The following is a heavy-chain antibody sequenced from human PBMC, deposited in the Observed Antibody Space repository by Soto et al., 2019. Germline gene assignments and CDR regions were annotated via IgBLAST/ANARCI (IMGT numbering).Heavy chain of an antibody. CDR1: GGSISSYY. Sequence: QVQLQESGPGLVKPSETLSLTCTVSGGSISSYYWTWIRQPPGKQLEWIGYIYYTGSTNYNPSLKSRVTMSLDTSKNQFSRSLSSVTAADTAIYYCARGSEWFGGRLDYWGQGPLVTVSS. CDR3: ARGSEWFGGRLDY. J-gene: IGHJ4*02. V-gene: IGHV4-59*01. D-gene: IGHD3-10*01. CDR2: IYYTGST.